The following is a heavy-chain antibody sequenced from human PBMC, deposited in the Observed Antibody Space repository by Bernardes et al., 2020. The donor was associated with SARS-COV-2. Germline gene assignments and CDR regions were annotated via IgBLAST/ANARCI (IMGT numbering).Heavy chain of an antibody. V-gene: IGHV3-43*01. J-gene: IGHJ3*01. Sequence: GGSLRLSCAASGFTFEDYTMHWVRQVPGKGLEWVSLVSWDGSTTTYADSVKGRFIISRDSSRNTVHLQMDSLRKEDTALYYCATERQSLTVFGVGHDAFDCWGQGTMVTVSS. CDR1: GFTFEDYT. CDR3: ATERQSLTVFGVGHDAFDC. CDR2: VSWDGSTT. D-gene: IGHD3-3*01.